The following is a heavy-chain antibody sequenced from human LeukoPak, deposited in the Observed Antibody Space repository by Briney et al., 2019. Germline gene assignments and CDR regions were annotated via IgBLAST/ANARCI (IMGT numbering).Heavy chain of an antibody. Sequence: PGGSLRLSCKASGFIFSLYWMHWVRQVPGKGLVWVSRIEGGAIDTDYADFVKGRFTIPRDNAKNTVYLQMNSLRAEDTAVYYCAKEDSPAVPNGYWGQGTLVTVSS. CDR3: AKEDSPAVPNGY. CDR2: IEGGAIDT. V-gene: IGHV3-74*01. CDR1: GFIFSLYW. J-gene: IGHJ4*02. D-gene: IGHD2-2*01.